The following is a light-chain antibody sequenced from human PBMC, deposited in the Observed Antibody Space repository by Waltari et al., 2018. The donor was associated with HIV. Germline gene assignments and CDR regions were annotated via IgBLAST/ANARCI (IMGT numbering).Light chain of an antibody. CDR2: RNN. Sequence: QSVLPQPPSASGTPGQRVTISCSGSRSNIGNNDVYWFQPLPGTAPKLLIYRNNQRPSGVPDRFTGSKSGTSASLAISGLRSEDEADYYCDAWDNSLSGRVFGGGTKLTVL. CDR1: RSNIGNND. V-gene: IGLV1-47*01. CDR3: DAWDNSLSGRV. J-gene: IGLJ3*02.